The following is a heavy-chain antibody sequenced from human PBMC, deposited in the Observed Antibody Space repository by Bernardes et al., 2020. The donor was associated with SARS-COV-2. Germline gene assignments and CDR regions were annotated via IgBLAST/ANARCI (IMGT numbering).Heavy chain of an antibody. CDR1: GGSISSSSYY. CDR3: ARPRQVQLWFHWYFDL. D-gene: IGHD5-18*01. J-gene: IGHJ2*01. Sequence: SETLSLTCTVSGGSISSSSYYWGWIRQPKGKELEWIGSIYYSGSTYYNPSLKSRVTISVDTSKNQFSLKLSSVTAADTAVYYCARPRQVQLWFHWYFDLWGRGTLVTGSS. CDR2: IYYSGST. V-gene: IGHV4-39*01.